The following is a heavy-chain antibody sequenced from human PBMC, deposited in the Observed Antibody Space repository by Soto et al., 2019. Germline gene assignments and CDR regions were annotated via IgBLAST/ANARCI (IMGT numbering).Heavy chain of an antibody. CDR1: GYTFTSYY. CDR2: INPSGGST. V-gene: IGHV1-46*03. CDR3: ASDQPLLWGYYYYMDV. Sequence: QVQLVQSGAEVKKPGASVKVSCKASGYTFTSYYMHWVRQAPGQGLEWMGRINPSGGSTSYAQKCQGTVTMNRDTSTSTVYMELSRLRSEDTAVYYCASDQPLLWGYYYYMDVWGKGTTVTVSS. D-gene: IGHD3-10*01. J-gene: IGHJ6*03.